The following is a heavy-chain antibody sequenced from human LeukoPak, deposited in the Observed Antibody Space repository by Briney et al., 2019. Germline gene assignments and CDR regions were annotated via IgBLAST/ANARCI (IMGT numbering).Heavy chain of an antibody. Sequence: GGSLRLSCAASGFTFSNAWMSCGRQAPGKGLEWVGRIKSKTDGGTTDYAAPVKGRFTISRDDSKNTLYLQMNSLKTEDTAVYYCTTDRVTHYDDYWGQGTLVTVSS. J-gene: IGHJ4*02. D-gene: IGHD4-23*01. V-gene: IGHV3-15*01. CDR3: TTDRVTHYDDY. CDR2: IKSKTDGGTT. CDR1: GFTFSNAW.